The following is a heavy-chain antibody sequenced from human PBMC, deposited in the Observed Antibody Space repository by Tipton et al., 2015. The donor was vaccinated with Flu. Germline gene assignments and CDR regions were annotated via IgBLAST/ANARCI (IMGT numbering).Heavy chain of an antibody. V-gene: IGHV4-39*07. CDR1: GGSISSSSYY. D-gene: IGHD3-3*01. Sequence: TLSLTCTVSGGSISSSSYYWGWVRQPPGKGLEWFGSIYYSGSTYYNPSLKSRVTISLDTSKNPFSLKLSSVTAADTAVDYCARDTIFGVAHWGQGTLVTVSS. CDR2: IYYSGST. CDR3: ARDTIFGVAH. J-gene: IGHJ4*02.